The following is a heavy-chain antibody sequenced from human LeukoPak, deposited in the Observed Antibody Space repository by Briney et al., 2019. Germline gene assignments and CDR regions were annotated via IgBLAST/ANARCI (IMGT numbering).Heavy chain of an antibody. J-gene: IGHJ6*04. V-gene: IGHV3-20*01. Sequence: GGSLRLSCAASGFTFDDYGMSWVRQAPGKGLEWVSGINWNGGSTGYADSVKGRFTISRDNAKNSLYLQMNSLRAEDTAVYHCTPTMVRGGGVWGKGTTVTISS. CDR2: INWNGGST. CDR1: GFTFDDYG. CDR3: TPTMVRGGGV. D-gene: IGHD3-10*01.